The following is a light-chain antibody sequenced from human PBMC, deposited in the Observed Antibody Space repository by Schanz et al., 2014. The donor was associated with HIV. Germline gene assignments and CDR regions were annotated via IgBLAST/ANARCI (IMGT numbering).Light chain of an antibody. CDR2: EIS. CDR3: SSHAGSDNFGI. J-gene: IGLJ2*01. Sequence: QSALTQPASVSGSPGQSITISCTGTSSDVGSYNLVSWYQQYPGKAPKLMIYEISKWPSGVSNRFSGSKSGNTASLTVSGLQAEDEADYYCSSHAGSDNFGIFGGGTKVTVL. V-gene: IGLV2-14*02. CDR1: SSDVGSYNL.